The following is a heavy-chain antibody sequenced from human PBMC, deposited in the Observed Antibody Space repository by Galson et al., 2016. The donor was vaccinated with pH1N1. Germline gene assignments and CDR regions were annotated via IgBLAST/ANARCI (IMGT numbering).Heavy chain of an antibody. D-gene: IGHD1-26*01. CDR2: ARNKANGYTT. CDR1: GFTFSDYY. V-gene: IGHV3-72*01. J-gene: IGHJ4*02. Sequence: LRLSCAASGFTFSDYYMDWVRQAPGKGLEWVGRARNKANGYTTEYVASVKGRFSISRDESKESLYLEMNSLKIEDTAMYYCTSDVGSLGLAYWGQGTLATVSS. CDR3: TSDVGSLGLAY.